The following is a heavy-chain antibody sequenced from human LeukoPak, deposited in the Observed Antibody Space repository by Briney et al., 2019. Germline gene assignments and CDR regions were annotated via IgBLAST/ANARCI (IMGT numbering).Heavy chain of an antibody. CDR1: GFTVSSNY. V-gene: IGHV3-66*01. CDR3: GRVGYTGTWYSSPPFDY. J-gene: IGHJ4*02. D-gene: IGHD6-13*01. Sequence: GSLRLSCAVSGFTVSSNYMNWVRQAPGKALEWVSLIYSDGTTNYADSVKGRFTISRDNSKNTVYLQMNSLRVEDTAVNYCGRVGYTGTWYSSPPFDYWGRGTLVTVSS. CDR2: IYSDGTT.